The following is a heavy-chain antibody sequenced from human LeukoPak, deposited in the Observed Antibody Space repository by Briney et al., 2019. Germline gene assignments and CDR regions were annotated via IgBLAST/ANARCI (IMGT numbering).Heavy chain of an antibody. Sequence: ASVKVSCKASGYTFTSYDINWVRQATGQGLEWMGWINTNTGNPTYAQGFTGRFVFSLDTPVSTAYLQISSLKAEDAAVYYCARSGRDSSGWGFYHYYYYMDVWGKGTTVTVSS. CDR2: INTNTGNP. CDR3: ARSGRDSSGWGFYHYYYYMDV. D-gene: IGHD3-22*01. J-gene: IGHJ6*03. CDR1: GYTFTSYD. V-gene: IGHV7-4-1*02.